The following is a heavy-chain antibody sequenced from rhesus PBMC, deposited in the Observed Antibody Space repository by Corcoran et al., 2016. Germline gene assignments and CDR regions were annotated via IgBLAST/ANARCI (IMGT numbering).Heavy chain of an antibody. CDR2: ITGSSGNT. J-gene: IGHJ1*01. V-gene: IGHV4-165*02. Sequence: QVQLQESGPGLVKPSETLSLTCVVSGGPISGNYWNWIRQFPGKGLVWIGNITGSSGNTYYNPSLKSRVTISTDTSKNQLSLKLTSVTAADSAVYYCSRNNEFWGQGALVTVSS. CDR3: SRNNEF. CDR1: GGPISGNY.